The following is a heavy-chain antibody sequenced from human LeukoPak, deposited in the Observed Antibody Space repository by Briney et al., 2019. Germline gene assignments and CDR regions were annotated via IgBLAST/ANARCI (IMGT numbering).Heavy chain of an antibody. V-gene: IGHV3-21*01. CDR3: ARDNSPFMIVVMSGAFDI. CDR2: ISSSSSYI. CDR1: GFTFSSYS. J-gene: IGHJ3*02. Sequence: PGGSLRLSCAASGFTFSSYSMNWVRQAPGKGLEWVSSISSSSSYIYYADSVKGRFTISRDNAKNSLYLQMNSLRAEDTAVYYCARDNSPFMIVVMSGAFDIWGQGTMVTVSS. D-gene: IGHD3-22*01.